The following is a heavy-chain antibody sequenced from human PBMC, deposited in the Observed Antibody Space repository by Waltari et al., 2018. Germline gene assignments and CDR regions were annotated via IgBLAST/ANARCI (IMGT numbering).Heavy chain of an antibody. CDR2: IYYSGST. CDR3: ARRPYDFETGWYFDL. CDR1: GCSISSSSYY. V-gene: IGHV4-39*07. Sequence: QLQLQESGPGLVKPSETLSLTCPVSGCSISSSSYYWGWIRQPPGKGLEWIGSIYYSGSTYYNPSLKSRVTISVDTSKNQFSLKLSSVTAADTAVYYCARRPYDFETGWYFDLWGRGTLVTVSS. D-gene: IGHD3-3*01. J-gene: IGHJ2*01.